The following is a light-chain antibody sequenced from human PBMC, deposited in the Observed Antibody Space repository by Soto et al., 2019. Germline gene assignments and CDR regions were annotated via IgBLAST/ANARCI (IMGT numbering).Light chain of an antibody. V-gene: IGKV1-5*01. CDR1: QSISKY. CDR3: QHYNSYSEA. CDR2: DAS. Sequence: DIQMTQSPSSLSASVGDRVTITCRASQSISKYLNWYQQKPGKAPKLLIYDASSLESGVPSRFRGSGSGTEFTLTISSLQPDDFATYYCQHYNSYSEAFGQGTKGDIK. J-gene: IGKJ1*01.